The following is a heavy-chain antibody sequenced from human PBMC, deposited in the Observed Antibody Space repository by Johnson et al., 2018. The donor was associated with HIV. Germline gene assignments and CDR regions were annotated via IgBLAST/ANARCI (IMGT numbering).Heavy chain of an antibody. V-gene: IGHV3-43D*03. CDR2: INWEGDRT. Sequence: QLVESGGGVVQPGRSLRLSCAASGFTFSSYAMHWVRQAPGKGLEWVSLINWEGDRTYYGDSVKGRFTISRDNARNSLYLQMNSLRAEDTAVYYCAKDRGDGVAARRRSAFDIWGQGTMVTVSS. D-gene: IGHD6-6*01. CDR1: GFTFSSYA. CDR3: AKDRGDGVAARRRSAFDI. J-gene: IGHJ3*02.